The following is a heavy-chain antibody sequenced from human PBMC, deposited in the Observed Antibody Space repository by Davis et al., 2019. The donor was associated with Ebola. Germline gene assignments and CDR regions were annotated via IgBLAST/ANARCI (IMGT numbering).Heavy chain of an antibody. J-gene: IGHJ5*02. CDR2: INHSGST. D-gene: IGHD3-10*01. CDR1: GGSFSGYY. V-gene: IGHV4-34*01. Sequence: SETLSLTCAVHGGSFSGYYWSWIRQPPGKGLEWIGEINHSGSTNYNPSLKSRVTISVDTSKNQFSLKLSSVTAADTAVYYCARGRYYYGSGRGGWFDPWGQGTLVTVSS. CDR3: ARGRYYYGSGRGGWFDP.